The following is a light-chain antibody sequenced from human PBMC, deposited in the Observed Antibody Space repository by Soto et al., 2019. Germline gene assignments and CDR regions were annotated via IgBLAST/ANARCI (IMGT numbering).Light chain of an antibody. V-gene: IGKV3-11*01. CDR3: QQRSIWPPLT. CDR2: RTS. CDR1: QSISSN. Sequence: EIVMTHSPATLSVSPGERANLSCRASQSISSNLAWYQQKPGQAPRLLMFRTSSRATGFPARFSGSGSGTDFTLTISSLEPEDFAVYYCQQRSIWPPLTFGGGTKV. J-gene: IGKJ4*01.